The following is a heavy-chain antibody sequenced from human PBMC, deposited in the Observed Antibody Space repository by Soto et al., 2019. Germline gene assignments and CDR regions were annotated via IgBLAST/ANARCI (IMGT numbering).Heavy chain of an antibody. V-gene: IGHV3-21*01. J-gene: IGHJ3*02. CDR2: ISSSSSYI. Sequence: GGSLRLSCAASGFTFSSYSMNWVRQAPGKGLEWVSSISSSSSYIYYADSVKGRFTISRDNAKNSLYLKMNSLRAEDTDVYYCARVRRITMISDAFDIWGQGTMVTVSS. CDR3: ARVRRITMISDAFDI. CDR1: GFTFSSYS. D-gene: IGHD3-22*01.